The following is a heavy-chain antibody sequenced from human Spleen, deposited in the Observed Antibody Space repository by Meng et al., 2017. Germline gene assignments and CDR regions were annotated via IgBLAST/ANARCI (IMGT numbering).Heavy chain of an antibody. J-gene: IGHJ5*02. CDR3: ARSNAVAALSWFDP. V-gene: IGHV4-39*07. CDR1: DGSVSSSSYY. CDR2: IYYSGNT. D-gene: IGHD6-19*01. Sequence: QPQLEESGPGLVKPSETLTLTGSVSDGSVSSSSYYWAWIRQPPGKGLEWIGTIYYSGNTYYNPSLKSRVTISLDTSKNQFSLKLNSVTAADTAVYYCARSNAVAALSWFDPWGQGTLVTVSS.